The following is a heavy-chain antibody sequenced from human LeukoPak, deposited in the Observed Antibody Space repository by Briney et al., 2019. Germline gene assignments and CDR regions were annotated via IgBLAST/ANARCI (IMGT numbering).Heavy chain of an antibody. CDR3: ARLVSSSMAAAGTKDY. J-gene: IGHJ4*02. V-gene: IGHV4-34*01. Sequence: PSETLSLTCGVFGGSFSYYHWTWIRQPPGKGLEWIGEINHSGSTNYNPSLKSRVTISVDTSKNQFSLKLSSVTAADTAVYYCARLVSSSMAAAGTKDYWGQGTLVTVSS. D-gene: IGHD6-13*01. CDR1: GGSFSYYH. CDR2: INHSGST.